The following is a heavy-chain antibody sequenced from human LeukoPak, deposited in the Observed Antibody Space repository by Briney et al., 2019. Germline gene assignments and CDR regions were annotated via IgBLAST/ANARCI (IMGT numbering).Heavy chain of an antibody. J-gene: IGHJ4*02. CDR1: GFTFNTYT. CDR2: ISYDGSNK. V-gene: IGHV3-30*04. CDR3: ARDLVAGVDY. D-gene: IGHD2-8*02. Sequence: PGGSLRLSCAASGFTFNTYTMNWVRQAPGKGLEWVAVISYDGSNKYYADSVKGRFTISRDNSKNTLYLQMNSLRAEDTAVYYCARDLVAGVDYWGQGTLVTVSS.